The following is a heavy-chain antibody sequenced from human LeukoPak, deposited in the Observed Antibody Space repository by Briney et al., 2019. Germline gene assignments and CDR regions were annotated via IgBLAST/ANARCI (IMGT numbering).Heavy chain of an antibody. D-gene: IGHD4-17*01. Sequence: SETLSLTCTVSGGXISSFYCSWIRQPPGKGREWIGYVYYSGSINYNPSLKSRVTISVDTSKNQFSLRLSSVTAADTAVYYCARVLWGATVRFDYWGQGTLVTVSS. CDR3: ARVLWGATVRFDY. J-gene: IGHJ4*02. CDR2: VYYSGSI. CDR1: GGXISSFY. V-gene: IGHV4-59*01.